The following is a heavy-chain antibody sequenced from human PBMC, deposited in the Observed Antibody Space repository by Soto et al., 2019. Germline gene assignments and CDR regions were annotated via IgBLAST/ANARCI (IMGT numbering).Heavy chain of an antibody. D-gene: IGHD6-13*01. Sequence: ASVKVSCKASGYTFTSYYMHWVRQAPGQGLEWMGIINPSGGSTSYAQKFQGRVTMTRDTSTSTVYMELSSLRSEDTAVYYCAKGPPRNSSSWYWFDPWGQGTLVTVSS. CDR2: INPSGGST. CDR1: GYTFTSYY. V-gene: IGHV1-46*01. J-gene: IGHJ5*02. CDR3: AKGPPRNSSSWYWFDP.